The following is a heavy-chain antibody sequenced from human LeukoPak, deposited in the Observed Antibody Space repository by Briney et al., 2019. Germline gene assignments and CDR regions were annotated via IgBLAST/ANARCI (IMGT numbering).Heavy chain of an antibody. D-gene: IGHD2-2*01. Sequence: SETLSLTCTVSGGSISSSSYYWGWIRQPPGKGLEWIGSIYYSGSTYYNPSLRSRVTISVDTSKYQFSLKLSSVTAADTAVYYCARQDIVVVPAAIDYWGQGALVTVSS. CDR2: IYYSGST. V-gene: IGHV4-39*01. CDR3: ARQDIVVVPAAIDY. CDR1: GGSISSSSYY. J-gene: IGHJ4*02.